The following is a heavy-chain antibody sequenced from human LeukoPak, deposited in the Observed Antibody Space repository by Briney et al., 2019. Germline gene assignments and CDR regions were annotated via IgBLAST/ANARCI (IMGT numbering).Heavy chain of an antibody. CDR2: IYPGDSDT. D-gene: IGHD2-15*01. Sequence: RGESLKISCKGSGYSFTSYWIGWVRQMPGKGLEWMGIIYPGDSDTRYSPSFQGQVTISADKSISTAYLQWSSLKASDTAMYYCARPSYLGYCRGGSCGPLGYWGQGTLVTVSS. CDR3: ARPSYLGYCRGGSCGPLGY. J-gene: IGHJ4*02. V-gene: IGHV5-51*01. CDR1: GYSFTSYW.